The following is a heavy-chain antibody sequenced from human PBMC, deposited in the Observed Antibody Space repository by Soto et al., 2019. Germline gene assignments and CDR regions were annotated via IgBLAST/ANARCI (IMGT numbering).Heavy chain of an antibody. V-gene: IGHV3-7*04. CDR2: IKGDGSEK. CDR3: ERAYSYSYY. D-gene: IGHD4-4*01. Sequence: PGGPLRLAGAASGFTFSAYWMSWVRHAPGKGPERVANIKGDGSEKNHGDSVKGRFTVSRDNAKNSLYLQMNGLGVEATAVYYCERAYSYSYYWGEGAKVTVSS. CDR1: GFTFSAYW. J-gene: IGHJ4*02.